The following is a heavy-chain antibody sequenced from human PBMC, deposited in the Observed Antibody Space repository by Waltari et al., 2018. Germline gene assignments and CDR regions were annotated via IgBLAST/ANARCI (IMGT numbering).Heavy chain of an antibody. CDR3: GVAATVYYGMDV. CDR2: IYSGGST. J-gene: IGHJ6*02. D-gene: IGHD2-15*01. V-gene: IGHV3-53*01. CDR1: GFTVSRNY. Sequence: EVQLVESGGGLIQPGGSLRLSCAASGFTVSRNYMSWVRQAPGKGLEWVSVIYSGGSTYYADSVKGRFTISRDNSKNTLYLQMNSLRAEDTAVYYCGVAATVYYGMDVWGQGTTVTVSS.